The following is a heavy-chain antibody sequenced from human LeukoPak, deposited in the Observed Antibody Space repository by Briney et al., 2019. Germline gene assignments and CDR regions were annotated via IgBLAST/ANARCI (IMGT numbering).Heavy chain of an antibody. CDR2: INHSGST. CDR3: AKFLGWFGELPYYGMDV. J-gene: IGHJ6*02. V-gene: IGHV4-34*01. CDR1: GGSFSGYY. D-gene: IGHD3-10*01. Sequence: SETLSLTCAVYGGSFSGYYWSWIRQPPGKGLEWIGEINHSGSTNYNPSLKSRVTISVDTSKNQFSLKLSSVTAADTAVYYCAKFLGWFGELPYYGMDVWGQGTTVTVSS.